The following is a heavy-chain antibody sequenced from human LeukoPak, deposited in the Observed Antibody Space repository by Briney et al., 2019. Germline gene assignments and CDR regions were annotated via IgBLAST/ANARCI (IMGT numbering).Heavy chain of an antibody. Sequence: GGSLRLSCAASGFTVSSNYMSWVRQAPGKGLEWVSVIYSGGSTYYADSVKGRFTISRDNSKNTLYLQMNSLRAEDTAVYYCARDSIMTTFGGVISWGQGTLVTVSS. CDR1: GFTVSSNY. CDR2: IYSGGST. D-gene: IGHD3-16*02. V-gene: IGHV3-66*02. J-gene: IGHJ4*02. CDR3: ARDSIMTTFGGVIS.